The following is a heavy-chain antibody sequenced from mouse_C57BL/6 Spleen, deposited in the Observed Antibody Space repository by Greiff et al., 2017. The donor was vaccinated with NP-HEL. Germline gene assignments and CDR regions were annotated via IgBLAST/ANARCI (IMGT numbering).Heavy chain of an antibody. J-gene: IGHJ4*01. V-gene: IGHV1-61*01. D-gene: IGHD2-1*01. CDR2: IYPSDSET. CDR3: ARNYWAMDY. Sequence: VQLQQPGAELVRPGSSVKLSCKASGYTFTSYWMDWVKQRPGQGLEWIGNIYPSDSETHYNQKFKDKATLTVDKSSSTAYMQLSSLTSEDSAVYYCARNYWAMDYWGQGTSVTVSS. CDR1: GYTFTSYW.